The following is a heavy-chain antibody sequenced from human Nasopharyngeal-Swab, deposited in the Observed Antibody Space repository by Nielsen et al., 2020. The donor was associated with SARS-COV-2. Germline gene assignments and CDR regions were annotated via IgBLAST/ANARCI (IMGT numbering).Heavy chain of an antibody. J-gene: IGHJ6*02. V-gene: IGHV3-21*01. Sequence: GESLKISCAASGFTFSSYSMNWVRQAPGKGLEWVSSISSSSSYIYYADSVKGRFTISRDNAKNSLYLQMNSLRAEDTAVYYCARDRNGFIYYYYGMDVWGQGTTVTVFS. CDR2: ISSSSSYI. D-gene: IGHD3-3*01. CDR3: ARDRNGFIYYYYGMDV. CDR1: GFTFSSYS.